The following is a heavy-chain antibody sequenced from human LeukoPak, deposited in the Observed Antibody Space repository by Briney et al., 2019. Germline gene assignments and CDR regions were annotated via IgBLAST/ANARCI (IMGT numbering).Heavy chain of an antibody. Sequence: PGGSLRLSCAASGFTFSSYAMSWVRQAPRKGLEWVSAISGSGGSTYYADSVKGRFTISRDSAENTLYLQMNSLRVEDTAVYFCARGNAHAFDIWGQGTMVTVSS. CDR3: ARGNAHAFDI. CDR1: GFTFSSYA. CDR2: ISGSGGST. J-gene: IGHJ3*02. D-gene: IGHD1-1*01. V-gene: IGHV3-23*01.